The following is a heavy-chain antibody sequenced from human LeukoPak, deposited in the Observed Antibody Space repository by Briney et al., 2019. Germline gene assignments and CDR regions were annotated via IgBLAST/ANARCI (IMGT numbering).Heavy chain of an antibody. CDR2: IYPGDSDP. Sequence: GESLKISCKGSGYSFTNYFWIAWERQMPGQGLVWMGIIYPGDSDPRYSPSFQGQVTISADKSISTAYLQWSSLKASDTAMYYCARRVGDSYFDSWGQGTLVTVSS. D-gene: IGHD2-21*01. CDR1: GYSFTNYFW. J-gene: IGHJ4*02. CDR3: ARRVGDSYFDS. V-gene: IGHV5-51*01.